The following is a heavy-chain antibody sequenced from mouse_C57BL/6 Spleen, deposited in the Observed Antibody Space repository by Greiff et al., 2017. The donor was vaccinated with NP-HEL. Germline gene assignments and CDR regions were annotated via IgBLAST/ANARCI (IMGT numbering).Heavy chain of an antibody. Sequence: EVQGVESGGDLVKPGGSLKLSCAASGFTFSSYGMSWVRQTPDKRLEWVATISSGGSYTYYPDSVKGRFTISRDNAKNTLYLQMSSLKSEDTAMYYCARQGDYYGSSYEFAYWGQGTLVTVSA. CDR3: ARQGDYYGSSYEFAY. CDR2: ISSGGSYT. CDR1: GFTFSSYG. V-gene: IGHV5-6*01. D-gene: IGHD1-1*01. J-gene: IGHJ3*01.